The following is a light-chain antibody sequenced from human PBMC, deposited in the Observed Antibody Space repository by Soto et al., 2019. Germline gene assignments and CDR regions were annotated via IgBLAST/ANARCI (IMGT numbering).Light chain of an antibody. CDR3: QQYGISPSWT. J-gene: IGKJ1*01. V-gene: IGKV3-15*01. CDR1: QSVSSN. CDR2: GAS. Sequence: EIVMTQSPATLSVSPGERATLSCRASQSVSSNLAWYQQKPGQAPSLLIYGASTRATGIPARFSGSGSGTEFTLTISSLQSEDFAVYYCQQYGISPSWTFGQGTKVDIK.